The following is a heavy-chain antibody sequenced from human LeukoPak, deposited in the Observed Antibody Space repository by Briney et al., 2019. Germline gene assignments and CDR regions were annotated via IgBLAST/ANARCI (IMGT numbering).Heavy chain of an antibody. Sequence: SETLSLTCTVSGGSISSYYWSWIRQPPGKGLEWIGYIYTSGSTNYNPSLKSRVTISVDTSKNQFSLKLSSVTAEDTAVYYCARRGKDGYNFDYWGQGTLVTVSS. J-gene: IGHJ4*02. D-gene: IGHD5-24*01. V-gene: IGHV4-4*09. CDR1: GGSISSYY. CDR2: IYTSGST. CDR3: ARRGKDGYNFDY.